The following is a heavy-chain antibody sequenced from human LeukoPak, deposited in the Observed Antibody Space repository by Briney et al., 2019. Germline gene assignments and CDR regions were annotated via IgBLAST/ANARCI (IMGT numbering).Heavy chain of an antibody. CDR3: ARDLGAMTG. J-gene: IGHJ4*02. D-gene: IGHD2-2*01. V-gene: IGHV3-48*01. CDR2: ISSSSSTI. Sequence: TGGSLRLSCAASGFTFSSYSMNWVGQAQGKGLEWVSYISSSSSTIYYADSVKGRFTISRDNAKNSLYLQMNSLRAEDTAVYYCARDLGAMTGWGQGTLVTVSS. CDR1: GFTFSSYS.